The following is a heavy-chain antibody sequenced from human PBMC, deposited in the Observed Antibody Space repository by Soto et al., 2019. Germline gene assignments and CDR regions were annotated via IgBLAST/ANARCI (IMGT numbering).Heavy chain of an antibody. CDR2: IKSKTDGGTT. J-gene: IGHJ6*02. V-gene: IGHV3-15*07. Sequence: GGLLWVSCAACGLSFSNAWMNWVRQAPGKGLEWVGRIKSKTDGGTTDYAAPVKGRFTISRDDSKNTLYLQMNSLKTEDTAVYYCTTETMIVVVRPDTHPYYGMDVWGQGTTVTVSS. CDR1: GLSFSNAW. D-gene: IGHD3-22*01. CDR3: TTETMIVVVRPDTHPYYGMDV.